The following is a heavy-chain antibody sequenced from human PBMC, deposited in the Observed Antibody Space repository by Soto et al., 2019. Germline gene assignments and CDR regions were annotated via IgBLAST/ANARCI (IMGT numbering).Heavy chain of an antibody. V-gene: IGHV4-59*01. CDR2: IYYSGST. CDR1: GGSINTYY. D-gene: IGHD6-19*01. J-gene: IGHJ6*04. Sequence: PSETLSLTCTVSGGSINTYYWSWIRQPPGKGLEWIGYIYYSGSTSYNPSLKSRVTISVDTSKNQFSLTLSSVTAADTAVYYCARALSGWYYILDVWDKGTTLTVSS. CDR3: ARALSGWYYILDV.